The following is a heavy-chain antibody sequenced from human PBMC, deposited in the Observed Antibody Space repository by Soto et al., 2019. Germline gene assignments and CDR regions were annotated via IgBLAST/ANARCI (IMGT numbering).Heavy chain of an antibody. Sequence: SETLSLTCTVSGGSISSYYWSWIRQPAGKGLEWIWRIYTSGSTNYNHSLKSRVTMSVDTSKNQFSLKLSSVTAADPAVYYCARSPQPDRSGWYEAFRWFDPWGQGTLVTVSS. CDR2: IYTSGST. V-gene: IGHV4-4*07. J-gene: IGHJ5*02. CDR3: ARSPQPDRSGWYEAFRWFDP. D-gene: IGHD6-19*01. CDR1: GGSISSYY.